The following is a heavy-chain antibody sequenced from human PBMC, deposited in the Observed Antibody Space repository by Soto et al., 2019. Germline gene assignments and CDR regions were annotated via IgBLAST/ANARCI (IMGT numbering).Heavy chain of an antibody. CDR3: ARDIVATKPSGYYYYGMDV. CDR1: GGSISSYY. D-gene: IGHD5-12*01. Sequence: SLTCTVSGGSISSYYWSWIRQPPGKGLEWIGYIYYSGSTNYNPSLKSRVTISVDTSKNQFSLKLSSVTAADTAVYYCARDIVATKPSGYYYYGMDVWGQGTTVTVSS. V-gene: IGHV4-59*01. J-gene: IGHJ6*02. CDR2: IYYSGST.